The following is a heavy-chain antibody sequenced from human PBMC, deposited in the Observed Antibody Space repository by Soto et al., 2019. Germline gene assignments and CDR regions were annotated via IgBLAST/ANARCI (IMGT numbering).Heavy chain of an antibody. J-gene: IGHJ4*02. CDR2: ISAHNGNT. CDR1: GYAFTTYG. CDR3: ERGRDVDY. V-gene: IGHV1-18*01. Sequence: QVHLVQSGAEVKKPGASVKVSCQGSGYAFTTYGITWVRQAPGQGLEWMGWISAHNGNTNYAQKLQGRVTVTRDTSTSTAYIELRSLRYDATAVSYRERGRDVDYWGQGALVTVSS.